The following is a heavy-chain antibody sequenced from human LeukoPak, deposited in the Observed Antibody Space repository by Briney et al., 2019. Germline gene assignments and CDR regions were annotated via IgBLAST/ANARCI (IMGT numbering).Heavy chain of an antibody. CDR3: ARDLYGDYGSY. V-gene: IGHV3-11*06. CDR2: ISSSSYT. J-gene: IGHJ4*02. D-gene: IGHD4-17*01. Sequence: GGSLRLSCAASGFTFSDYYMSWIRQAPGKGLEWVSYISSSSYTNYADSVKGRFTISRGNAKNSLYLQMNCLRAEDTAVYYCARDLYGDYGSYWGQGTLVTVSS. CDR1: GFTFSDYY.